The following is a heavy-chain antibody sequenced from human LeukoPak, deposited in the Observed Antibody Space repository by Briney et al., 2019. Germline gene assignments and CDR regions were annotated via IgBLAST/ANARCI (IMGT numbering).Heavy chain of an antibody. CDR2: IYYSGST. J-gene: IGHJ5*02. Sequence: SETLSLTCTVSGGSISSSSYYWGWIRQPPGKGLEWIGSIYYSGSTYYNPSLKSRVTISVDTSKNQFSLKLSSVTAADTAVYYCARSTYRRGFDPWGQGTLVTVSS. CDR1: GGSISSSSYY. CDR3: ARSTYRRGFDP. V-gene: IGHV4-39*07. D-gene: IGHD3-16*02.